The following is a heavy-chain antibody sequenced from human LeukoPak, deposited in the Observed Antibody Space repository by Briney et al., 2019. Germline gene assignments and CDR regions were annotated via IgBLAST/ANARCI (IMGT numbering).Heavy chain of an antibody. Sequence: GGSLGLSCAASGFTFSSYAMSWVRQAPGKGLEWVSAISGSGGSTYYADSVKGRFTISRDNSKNTLYLQMNSLRAEDTAVYYCAKSWLVPYYFDYWGQGTLVTVSS. CDR3: AKSWLVPYYFDY. D-gene: IGHD6-6*01. V-gene: IGHV3-23*01. CDR1: GFTFSSYA. CDR2: ISGSGGST. J-gene: IGHJ4*02.